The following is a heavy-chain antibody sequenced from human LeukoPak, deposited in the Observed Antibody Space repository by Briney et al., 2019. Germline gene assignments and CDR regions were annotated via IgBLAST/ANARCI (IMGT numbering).Heavy chain of an antibody. CDR1: GFTFSDNY. D-gene: IGHD1-1*01. J-gene: IGHJ4*02. V-gene: IGHV3-23*01. CDR2: ISGSGGST. CDR3: AIRERLHAFDY. Sequence: PGGSLRLSCAASGFTFSDNYMSWIRQAPGKGLEWVSAISGSGGSTYYADSVKGRFTISRDNSKNTLYLQMNSLRAEDTAVYYCAIRERLHAFDYWGQGTLVTVSS.